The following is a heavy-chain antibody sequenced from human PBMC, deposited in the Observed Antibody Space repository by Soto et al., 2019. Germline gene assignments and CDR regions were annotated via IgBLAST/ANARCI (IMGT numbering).Heavy chain of an antibody. CDR2: ISSSGDRT. Sequence: EVHLLESGGGLVQPGGSLRLSWGASGFTFSTYAMTWVRQAPGKGLEWVSAISSSGDRTSYAASVKGRFTISRDNSKNTLHLQMNSLRAEDMAVYYCATPIGKEHCRGGSCYSGGDYWGQGTLVTVSS. J-gene: IGHJ4*02. CDR1: GFTFSTYA. V-gene: IGHV3-23*01. CDR3: ATPIGKEHCRGGSCYSGGDY. D-gene: IGHD2-15*01.